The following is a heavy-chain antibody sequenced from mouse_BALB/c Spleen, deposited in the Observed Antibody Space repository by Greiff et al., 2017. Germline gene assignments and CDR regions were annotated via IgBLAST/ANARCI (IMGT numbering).Heavy chain of an antibody. Sequence: EVKLVESGPGLVKPSQSLSLTCSVTGYSITSGYYWNWIRQFPGNKLEWMGYISYDGSNNYNPSLKNRISITRDTSKNQFFLKLNSVTTEDTATYYCARRGIYYGYDYAMDYWGQGTSVTVSS. CDR2: ISYDGSN. CDR3: ARRGIYYGYDYAMDY. V-gene: IGHV3-6*02. CDR1: GYSITSGYY. J-gene: IGHJ4*01. D-gene: IGHD1-2*01.